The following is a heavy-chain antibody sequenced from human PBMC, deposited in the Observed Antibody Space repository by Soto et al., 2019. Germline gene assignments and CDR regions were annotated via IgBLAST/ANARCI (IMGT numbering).Heavy chain of an antibody. D-gene: IGHD2-8*02. CDR2: INHSGST. Sequence: QVQLQQWGAGLLKPSETLSLTCAVYGGSFSGYYWSWIRQPPGKGLEWIGEINHSGSTNYNPSLKRRVTISVDTSKNQFPLTLGSVTAADAAVYYWGRALSATGGVGAGGQGTLVTVSS. CDR3: GRALSATGGVGA. V-gene: IGHV4-34*01. CDR1: GGSFSGYY. J-gene: IGHJ4*02.